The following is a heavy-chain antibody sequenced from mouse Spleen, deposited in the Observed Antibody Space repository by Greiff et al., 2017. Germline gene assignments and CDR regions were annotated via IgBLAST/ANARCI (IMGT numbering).Heavy chain of an antibody. J-gene: IGHJ1*03. V-gene: IGHV1-55*01. Sequence: QVQLQQSGAELVKPGASVKMSCKASGYTFTSYWITWVKQRPGQGLEWIGDIYPGSGSTNYNEKFKSKATLTVDTSSSTAYMQLSSLTSEDSAVYYCARAVAYYYGSSYGYFDVWGTGTTVTVSS. D-gene: IGHD1-1*01. CDR2: IYPGSGST. CDR3: ARAVAYYYGSSYGYFDV. CDR1: GYTFTSYW.